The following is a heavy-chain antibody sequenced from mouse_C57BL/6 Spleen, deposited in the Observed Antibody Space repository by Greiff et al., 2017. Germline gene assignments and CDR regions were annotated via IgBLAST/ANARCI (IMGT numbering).Heavy chain of an antibody. CDR3: AREPRSYAMDY. V-gene: IGHV5-16*01. CDR2: INYDGSST. J-gene: IGHJ4*01. D-gene: IGHD6-1*01. Sequence: EVKLVESEGGLVQPGSSMKLSCTASGFTFSDYYMAWVRQVPEKGLEWVANINYDGSSTYYLDSLKSRFIISRENAKNILYLQMSSLKSEYTATYYCAREPRSYAMDYWGQGTSVTVSS. CDR1: GFTFSDYY.